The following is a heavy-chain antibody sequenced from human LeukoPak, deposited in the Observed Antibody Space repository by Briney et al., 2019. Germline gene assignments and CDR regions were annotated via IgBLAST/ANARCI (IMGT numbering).Heavy chain of an antibody. V-gene: IGHV4-59*08. CDR2: IYYSGST. CDR3: ARHGYFDWLLSY. Sequence: SETLSLTCTVSGGSISSYYWSWIRQPPGKGLEWIGYIYYSGSTNYNPSLKSRVTISVDTSKNQFSLKLISVTAADTAVYNFARHGYFDWLLSYWGQGTLVTVSS. D-gene: IGHD3-9*01. CDR1: GGSISSYY. J-gene: IGHJ4*02.